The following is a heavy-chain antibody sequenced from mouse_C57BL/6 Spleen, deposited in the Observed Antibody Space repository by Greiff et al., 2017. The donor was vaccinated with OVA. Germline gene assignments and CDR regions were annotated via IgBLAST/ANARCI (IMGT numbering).Heavy chain of an antibody. Sequence: QVQLQQPGAELVRPGSSVKLSCKASGYTFTSYWMHWVKQRPIQGLEWIGNIDPSDSETHYNQKFKDKATLTVDKSSSTVYMQLSSLTAVDSAVYYWARLGGNYFDYWGQGTTLTVSS. CDR3: ARLGGNYFDY. CDR2: IDPSDSET. D-gene: IGHD1-1*01. V-gene: IGHV1-52*01. CDR1: GYTFTSYW. J-gene: IGHJ2*01.